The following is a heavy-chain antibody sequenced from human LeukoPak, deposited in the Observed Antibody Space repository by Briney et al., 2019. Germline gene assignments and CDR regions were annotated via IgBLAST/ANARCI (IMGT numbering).Heavy chain of an antibody. CDR2: IYSGGST. V-gene: IGHV3-53*01. J-gene: IGHJ3*02. CDR1: GCTVSSNY. Sequence: PGGSLRLACAASGCTVSSNYMSWVRQAPGKGLELVSIIYSGGSTFYADSVKGRFTISRDNSKNTLYLQMNSLRAEDTAVYYSARGGSYLSAFDIWGQGTMVTVSS. D-gene: IGHD1-26*01. CDR3: ARGGSYLSAFDI.